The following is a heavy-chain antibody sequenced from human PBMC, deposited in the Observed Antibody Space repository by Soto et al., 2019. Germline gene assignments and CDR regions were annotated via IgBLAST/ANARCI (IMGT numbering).Heavy chain of an antibody. V-gene: IGHV4-61*03. Sequence: SETPSLTCNVSGDSLHSGAYYWTWIRQSPGRGLEWIGHIYHTGSTNYNPSLRSRLTISLDTSKNHFSLTLRSVSAVDTGVYYCAKSWGGDGYSHRGQGTLVTVSS. CDR3: AKSWGGDGYSH. J-gene: IGHJ4*02. D-gene: IGHD2-15*01. CDR1: GDSLHSGAYY. CDR2: IYHTGST.